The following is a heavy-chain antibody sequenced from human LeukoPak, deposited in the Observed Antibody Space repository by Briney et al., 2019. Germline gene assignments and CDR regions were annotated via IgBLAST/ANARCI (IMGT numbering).Heavy chain of an antibody. CDR1: GFTFRSYA. Sequence: PGGSLRLSCAASGFTFRSYAMSWVRQAPGKGLEWVSSISGIDDYTYYAESVKGRFTISRDNSKNTLYLQMNSLRAEDTAVYYCARVLRYCSGGNCYSGGLGYMDVWGKGTTVTISS. CDR3: ARVLRYCSGGNCYSGGLGYMDV. CDR2: ISGIDDYT. D-gene: IGHD2-15*01. J-gene: IGHJ6*03. V-gene: IGHV3-23*01.